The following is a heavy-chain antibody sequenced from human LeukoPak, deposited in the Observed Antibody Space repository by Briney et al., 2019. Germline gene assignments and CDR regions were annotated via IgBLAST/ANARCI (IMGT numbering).Heavy chain of an antibody. Sequence: GGSLRLSCAASGFTFSNHAMNWVRQAPGKGLEWVSYISSSGSTIYYADSVKGRFTISRDNAKKSLYLQMNSLGAEDTAVYYCAREAYDYVWGSYRSTGLDYWGQGTLVSVSS. CDR2: ISSSGSTI. V-gene: IGHV3-48*03. J-gene: IGHJ4*02. D-gene: IGHD3-16*02. CDR1: GFTFSNHA. CDR3: AREAYDYVWGSYRSTGLDY.